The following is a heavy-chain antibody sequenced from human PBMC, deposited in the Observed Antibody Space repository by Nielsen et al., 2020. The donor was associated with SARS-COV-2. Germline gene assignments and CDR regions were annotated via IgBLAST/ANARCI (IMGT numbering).Heavy chain of an antibody. J-gene: IGHJ4*02. V-gene: IGHV1-18*01. D-gene: IGHD6-19*01. Sequence: ASVKVSCKASGYTFTSFGISWVRQAPGQGLEWMGWISAKNGNTNYAQKFQGRVTITRDTSTSTVYVEVRSLRSDDTAVYYCARTNFQYSSGWGFDYWGQGTLVTVSS. CDR1: GYTFTSFG. CDR3: ARTNFQYSSGWGFDY. CDR2: ISAKNGNT.